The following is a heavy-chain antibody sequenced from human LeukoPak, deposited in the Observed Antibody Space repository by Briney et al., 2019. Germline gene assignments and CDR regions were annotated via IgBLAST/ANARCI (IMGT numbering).Heavy chain of an antibody. Sequence: VKVSCKASGYTFIGYYIHWVRQAPGQGLEWMGWINSDTGGTIYAQNFQGRVTMTRDTSTTTAYMELSSLKSDDTAFYYCARDTIMVTTPSFDYWGQGALVTVPS. V-gene: IGHV1-2*02. CDR2: INSDTGGT. J-gene: IGHJ4*02. D-gene: IGHD4-17*01. CDR1: GYTFIGYY. CDR3: ARDTIMVTTPSFDY.